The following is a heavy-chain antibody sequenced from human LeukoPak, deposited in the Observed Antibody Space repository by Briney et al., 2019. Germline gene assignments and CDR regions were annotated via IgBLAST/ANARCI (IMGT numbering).Heavy chain of an antibody. CDR3: ARAYCSSTSCYANDY. D-gene: IGHD2-2*01. CDR1: GFTVSSNY. CDR2: IYSGGST. V-gene: IGHV3-53*01. Sequence: GGSLRLSCAASGFTVSSNYMSWVRQAPGKGLEWVSVIYSGGSTYYADSVKGRFTISRDNSKNTLYLQMNSLRAEDTAVYYCARAYCSSTSCYANDYWGQGTLVTVSS. J-gene: IGHJ4*02.